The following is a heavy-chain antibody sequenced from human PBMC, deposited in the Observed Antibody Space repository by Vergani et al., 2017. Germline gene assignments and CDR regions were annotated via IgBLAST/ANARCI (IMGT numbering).Heavy chain of an antibody. Sequence: EVQLVESGGGLVQPGGSLRLSCAASGFTFSSYDMHWVRQATGKGLEWVSAICTAGDTYYPGSVKGRFTISRENAKNSVYLQMNSLRAGDTAVFYWARGRRVGAFDIWGQGTMVTVSS. V-gene: IGHV3-13*01. J-gene: IGHJ3*02. CDR1: GFTFSSYD. CDR3: ARGRRVGAFDI. CDR2: ICTAGDT.